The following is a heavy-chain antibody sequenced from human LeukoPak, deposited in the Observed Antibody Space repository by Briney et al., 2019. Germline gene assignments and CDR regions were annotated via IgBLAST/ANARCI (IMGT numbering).Heavy chain of an antibody. D-gene: IGHD2-21*02. Sequence: SETLSLTCAVYGGSFSGYYWSWIRQPPGKGLEWIGEINHSGSTNYNPSLKSRVTISVDTSKNQFSLKLCSVTAADTAVYYCARDIVVVTALGWFDPWGQGTLVTVSS. J-gene: IGHJ5*02. CDR3: ARDIVVVTALGWFDP. CDR1: GGSFSGYY. CDR2: INHSGST. V-gene: IGHV4-34*01.